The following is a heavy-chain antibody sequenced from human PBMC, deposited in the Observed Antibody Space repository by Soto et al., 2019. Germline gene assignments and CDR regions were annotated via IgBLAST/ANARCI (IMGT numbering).Heavy chain of an antibody. CDR3: ARGGVTYYYDSSGLSIRWFDP. D-gene: IGHD3-22*01. CDR1: GGSISSYY. CDR2: IYYSGST. V-gene: IGHV4-59*08. J-gene: IGHJ5*02. Sequence: SETLSLTCTVSGGSISSYYWSWIRQPPGKGLEWIGYIYYSGSTNYNPSLKSRVTISVDTSKNQFSLKLSSVTAADTAVYYCARGGVTYYYDSSGLSIRWFDPWGKGTLVTVSS.